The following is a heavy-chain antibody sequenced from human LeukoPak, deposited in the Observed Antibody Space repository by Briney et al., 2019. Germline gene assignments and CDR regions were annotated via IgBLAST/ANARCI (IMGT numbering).Heavy chain of an antibody. V-gene: IGHV3-23*01. Sequence: GGSLRLSCAASGFTFSSYAMSWVRQAPGKGLQWVSALSGSGRSTYYADSVKGRFTISRDNSKNTLYLQMNSPRAEDTAVYYCAKGGESSSWLFHYWGQGTLVPVSS. CDR3: AKGGESSSWLFHY. D-gene: IGHD6-13*01. CDR1: GFTFSSYA. CDR2: LSGSGRST. J-gene: IGHJ4*02.